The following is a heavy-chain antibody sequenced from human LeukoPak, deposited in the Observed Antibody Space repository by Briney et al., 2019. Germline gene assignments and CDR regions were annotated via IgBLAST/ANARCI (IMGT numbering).Heavy chain of an antibody. J-gene: IGHJ4*02. D-gene: IGHD2-15*01. Sequence: SQTLSLTCTVSGGSISSGGYYWSWIRQHPGKGLEWIGYIYYSGSTYCNPSLKSRVTISVDTSKNQFSLKLSSVTAADTAVYYCARRYCSGGSCYSGFDYWGQGTLVTVSS. CDR3: ARRYCSGGSCYSGFDY. CDR1: GGSISSGGYY. CDR2: IYYSGST. V-gene: IGHV4-31*03.